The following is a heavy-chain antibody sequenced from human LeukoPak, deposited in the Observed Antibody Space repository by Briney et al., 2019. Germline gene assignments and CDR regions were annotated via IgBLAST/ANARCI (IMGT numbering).Heavy chain of an antibody. Sequence: GRSLRLSCAASGFSFSSYGMHWVRQAPGKGLEWVAVIGYDGSNKYYADSVKGRFTISRDNSKNTLYLQMNSLRAEDTAVYYCARVVDTHFDYWGQGTLVTVSS. D-gene: IGHD5-18*01. CDR3: ARVVDTHFDY. CDR1: GFSFSSYG. V-gene: IGHV3-33*08. CDR2: IGYDGSNK. J-gene: IGHJ4*02.